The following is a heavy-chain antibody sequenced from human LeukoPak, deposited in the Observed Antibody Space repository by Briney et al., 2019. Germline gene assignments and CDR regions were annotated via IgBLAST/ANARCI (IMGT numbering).Heavy chain of an antibody. J-gene: IGHJ4*02. D-gene: IGHD2-2*01. CDR2: INPNSGGT. V-gene: IGHV1-2*02. CDR3: ARADIVVVPAADFDY. Sequence: ASVKVSCKASGYTFAGYYMHWVRQAPGQGLECMGWINPNSGGTSYTQKFQGRVTMSRDTSISTAYMELSRLRSDDTAVYYCARADIVVVPAADFDYWGQGTLVTVSS. CDR1: GYTFAGYY.